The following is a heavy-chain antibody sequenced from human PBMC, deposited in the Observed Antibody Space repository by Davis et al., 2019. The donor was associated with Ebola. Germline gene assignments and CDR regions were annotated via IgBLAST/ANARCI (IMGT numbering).Heavy chain of an antibody. V-gene: IGHV3-23*01. D-gene: IGHD3-3*01. J-gene: IGHJ4*02. CDR1: GFTFSSYA. CDR2: ISGSGGST. CDR3: AKDCDFWSGYYHLLFDY. Sequence: PGGSLRPSCPASGFTFSSYAMSWVRQAPGKGLEWVSAISGSGGSTYYADSVKGRFTISRDNSKNTLYLQMNSLRAEDTAVYYCAKDCDFWSGYYHLLFDYWGQGTLVTVSS.